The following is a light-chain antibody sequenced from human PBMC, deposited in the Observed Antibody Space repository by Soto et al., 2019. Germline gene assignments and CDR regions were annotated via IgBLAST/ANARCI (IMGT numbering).Light chain of an antibody. Sequence: DIVMTQSPDSLPVSLGERATINCKSSQSVLYSSNNKTYLAWFQQKSGQPPKLLIYWASTRESGGPDRFSGSGSVTDFTLTISSLQAEDVAVYYCQQYYHTPRTFGRGTKVESK. CDR2: WAS. CDR3: QQYYHTPRT. J-gene: IGKJ1*01. V-gene: IGKV4-1*01. CDR1: QSVLYSSNNKTY.